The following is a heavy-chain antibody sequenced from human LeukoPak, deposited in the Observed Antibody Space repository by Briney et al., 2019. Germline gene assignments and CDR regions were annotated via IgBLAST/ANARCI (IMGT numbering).Heavy chain of an antibody. D-gene: IGHD5-18*01. CDR3: ATVKMSYGHPGHFDY. CDR2: IGSSSSYI. V-gene: IGHV3-21*04. CDR1: GFTFSTYS. Sequence: GGSLRLSCAASGFTFSTYSMNWVRQAPGKGLGWVSSIGSSSSYIYYADSVKGRFTISRDNSKNTLYLQMNSLRAEDTAVYYCATVKMSYGHPGHFDYWGQGTLVTVSS. J-gene: IGHJ4*02.